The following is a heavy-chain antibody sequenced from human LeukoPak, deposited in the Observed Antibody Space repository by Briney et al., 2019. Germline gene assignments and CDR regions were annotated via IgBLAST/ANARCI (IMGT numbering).Heavy chain of an antibody. CDR1: GGSISSYY. CDR3: ARQDGRRRYFDY. V-gene: IGHV4-59*01. J-gene: IGHJ4*02. D-gene: IGHD5-24*01. CDR2: IYYSGST. Sequence: SETLSLTCTVSGGSISSYYWSWIRQPPGKGLEWIGYIYYSGSTNYNPSLKSRVTISVDTSKNQFSLKLSSVTVADTAVYYCARQDGRRRYFDYWGQGTLVTVSS.